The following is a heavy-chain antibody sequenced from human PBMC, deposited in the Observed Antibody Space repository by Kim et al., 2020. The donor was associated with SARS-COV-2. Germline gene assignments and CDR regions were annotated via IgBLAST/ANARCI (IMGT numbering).Heavy chain of an antibody. Sequence: GGSLRLSCAASGFTFSSYAMHWVRQAPGKGLEWVAVISYDGSNKYYADSVKGRFTISRDNSKNTLYLQMNSLRAEDTAVYYCARDPAGLWFGEYKFFDYWGQGTLVTVSS. J-gene: IGHJ4*02. CDR3: ARDPAGLWFGEYKFFDY. CDR2: ISYDGSNK. V-gene: IGHV3-30*04. D-gene: IGHD3-10*01. CDR1: GFTFSSYA.